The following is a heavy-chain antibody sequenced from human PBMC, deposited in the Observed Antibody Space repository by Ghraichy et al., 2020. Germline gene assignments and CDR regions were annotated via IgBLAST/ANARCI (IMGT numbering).Heavy chain of an antibody. CDR2: MNPNSGNT. Sequence: ASVKVSCKASGYTFTSYDINWVRQATGQGLEWMGWMNPNSGNTGYAQKFQGRVTMTRNTSISTAYMELSSLRSEDTAVYYCASGVRVGTYYYYYGMDVWGQGTTVTVSS. D-gene: IGHD3-10*01. CDR1: GYTFTSYD. J-gene: IGHJ6*02. CDR3: ASGVRVGTYYYYYGMDV. V-gene: IGHV1-8*01.